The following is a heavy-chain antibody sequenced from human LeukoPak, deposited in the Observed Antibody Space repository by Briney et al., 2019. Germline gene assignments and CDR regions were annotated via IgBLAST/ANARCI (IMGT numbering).Heavy chain of an antibody. CDR3: ARSMDCGGDCYYYFDY. CDR1: GFTFSSYW. CDR2: INSDGTII. D-gene: IGHD2-21*02. V-gene: IGHV3-74*01. J-gene: IGHJ4*02. Sequence: GGSLRLSCAASGFTFSSYWMHWVRQAPGKGLVWVSLINSDGTIICYADSVKGRFTISRDNAKNTLYLQMNSLRADDTAVYYCARSMDCGGDCYYYFDYWGQGTLVTVAS.